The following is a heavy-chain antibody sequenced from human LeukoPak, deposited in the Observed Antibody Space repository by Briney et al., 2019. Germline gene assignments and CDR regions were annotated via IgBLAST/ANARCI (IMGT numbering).Heavy chain of an antibody. V-gene: IGHV4-30-2*01. CDR1: GGPISSGGYS. J-gene: IGHJ4*02. CDR3: AGASITMVRGVGSYDY. D-gene: IGHD3-10*01. CDR2: IYHSGST. Sequence: SQTLSLTCAVSGGPISSGGYSWSWIRQPPGKGLEWIGYIYHSGSTYYNPSLKSRVTISVDRSKNQFSLKLSSVTAADTAVYYCAGASITMVRGVGSYDYWGQGTLVTVSS.